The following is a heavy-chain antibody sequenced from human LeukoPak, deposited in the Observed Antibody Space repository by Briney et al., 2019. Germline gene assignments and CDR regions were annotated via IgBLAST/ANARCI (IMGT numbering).Heavy chain of an antibody. CDR3: ARGEIGYNSFDY. V-gene: IGHV1-69*06. CDR2: IIPIFGTA. CDR1: GDTFSSYA. D-gene: IGHD5-24*01. Sequence: SVKVSCKASGDTFSSYAISWVRQAPGQGLEWMGRIIPIFGTANYAQKFQGRVTITADKSTGTAYMELSSLRSEDTAVYYCARGEIGYNSFDYWGQGTLVTVSS. J-gene: IGHJ4*02.